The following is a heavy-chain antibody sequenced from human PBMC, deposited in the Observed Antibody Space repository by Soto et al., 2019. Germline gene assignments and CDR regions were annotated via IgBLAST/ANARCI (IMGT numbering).Heavy chain of an antibody. J-gene: IGHJ4*02. CDR1: GGSISSGGTGSY. CDR2: IYYTGNT. D-gene: IGHD1-1*01. V-gene: IGHV4-31*03. CDR3: ASGHDAYKVRY. Sequence: QVQLQESGPGLVKPSQTLSLTCTVSGGSISSGGTGSYWTWIRQLPGKGLEWIGYIYYTGNTYYIPSRRSRPPRSIATSENQFSLKPTSVTDPDTAVYFCASGHDAYKVRYWGQGTLVTVSS.